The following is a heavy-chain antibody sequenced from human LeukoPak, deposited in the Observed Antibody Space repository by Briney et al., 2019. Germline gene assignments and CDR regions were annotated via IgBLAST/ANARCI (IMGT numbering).Heavy chain of an antibody. CDR3: AREAYYYDSSGQNTLGY. J-gene: IGHJ4*02. CDR2: ISWNSGSI. CDR1: GFTFDDYA. Sequence: GGSLRLSCAASGFTFDDYAMHWVRQAPGKGLEWVSGISWNSGSIGYADSVKGRFTISRDNAKNSLYLQMNSLRAEDTAVYYCAREAYYYDSSGQNTLGYWGQGTLVTVSS. D-gene: IGHD3-22*01. V-gene: IGHV3-9*01.